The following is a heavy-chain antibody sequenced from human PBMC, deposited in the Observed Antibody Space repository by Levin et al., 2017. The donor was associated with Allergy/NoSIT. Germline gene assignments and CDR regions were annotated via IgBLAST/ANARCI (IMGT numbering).Heavy chain of an antibody. CDR3: ARRRYDGSGSHWDNDAFDI. D-gene: IGHD3-10*01. CDR2: IYAGDSDT. Sequence: RGESLKISCKASGYSFTSYWIGWVRQMPGKGLEWMGTIYAGDSDTRYSPSFEGQVRISDDKSISTAYLQWSSLKASDTAMYYCARRRYDGSGSHWDNDAFDIWGQGTMVIVSA. CDR1: GYSFTSYW. V-gene: IGHV5-51*01. J-gene: IGHJ3*02.